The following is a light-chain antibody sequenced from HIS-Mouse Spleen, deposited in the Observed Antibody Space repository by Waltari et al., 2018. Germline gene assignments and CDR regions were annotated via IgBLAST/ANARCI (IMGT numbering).Light chain of an antibody. V-gene: IGLV3-19*01. CDR3: YSTDSSGNHRV. Sequence: SSELTQDPAVSVALGQTVRITCQGDSLRSYYASWYQQKSGQAPVLVIYEDSKRPSGIPERFSGSSSGTMATLTISGAQVEDEADYYCYSTDSSGNHRVFCGGTKLTVL. CDR1: SLRSYY. CDR2: EDS. J-gene: IGLJ2*01.